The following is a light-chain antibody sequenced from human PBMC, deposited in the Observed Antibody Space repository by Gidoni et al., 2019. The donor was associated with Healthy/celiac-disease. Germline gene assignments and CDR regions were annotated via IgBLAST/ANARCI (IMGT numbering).Light chain of an antibody. CDR2: GAS. CDR3: QQYGRSPRT. CDR1: QSVNSDY. V-gene: IGKV3-20*01. Sequence: EIVLTQSPGTLSLSPGEGLTLSCRASQSVNSDYLAWYQKKPGQAPKVLIAGASTRVTGVPDRFSGSGSGTDFTLTISRLEPEDFAVYYCQQYGRSPRTFGQGTRVEIK. J-gene: IGKJ1*01.